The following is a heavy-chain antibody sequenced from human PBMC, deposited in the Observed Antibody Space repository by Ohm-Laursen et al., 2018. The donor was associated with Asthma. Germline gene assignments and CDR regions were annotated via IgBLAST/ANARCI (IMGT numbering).Heavy chain of an antibody. V-gene: IGHV3-74*01. CDR2: INGDGGIK. CDR1: GFTITNYW. Sequence: SLRLSCAASGFTITNYWMHWVRQAPGKGLVWVSRINGDGGIKSYAASVKGRFTISRDDAKNSLYLQMNNLRAEDAAIYYCAREWGGMDVWGQGTTVTVSS. J-gene: IGHJ6*02. D-gene: IGHD3-16*01. CDR3: AREWGGMDV.